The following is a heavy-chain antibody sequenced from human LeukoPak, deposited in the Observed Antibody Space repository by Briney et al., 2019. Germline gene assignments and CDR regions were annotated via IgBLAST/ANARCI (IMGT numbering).Heavy chain of an antibody. Sequence: PGGSLRLSCSASGFTFSSYAMRWVRQAPGKGLEYVSAISSNGGSTHYADSVKGRFTISRDNSKNTLYLQMSSLRAEDTAVYYCVKDMGIAVAGFDYWGQGTLVTVSS. D-gene: IGHD6-19*01. CDR3: VKDMGIAVAGFDY. CDR2: ISSNGGST. J-gene: IGHJ4*02. V-gene: IGHV3-64D*06. CDR1: GFTFSSYA.